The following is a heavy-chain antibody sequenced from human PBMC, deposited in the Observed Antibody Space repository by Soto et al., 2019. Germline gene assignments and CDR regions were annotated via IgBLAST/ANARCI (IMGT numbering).Heavy chain of an antibody. V-gene: IGHV3-30*18. Sequence: QVQLVESGGGVVQPGRSLRLSCAASGFSFSSYGMHWVRQAPGRGLEWVAVVSHDGSDKSYADSVKGRFTISRDNSKNTLYLQMNSLRAEDTAVYYCAKDRRSTWSFDYWGQGTLGTVSS. D-gene: IGHD6-13*01. CDR3: AKDRRSTWSFDY. CDR2: VSHDGSDK. CDR1: GFSFSSYG. J-gene: IGHJ4*02.